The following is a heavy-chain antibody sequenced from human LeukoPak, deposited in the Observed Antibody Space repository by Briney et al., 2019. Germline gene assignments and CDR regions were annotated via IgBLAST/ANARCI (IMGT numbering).Heavy chain of an antibody. CDR2: INPNSGAT. Sequence: ASVKVSCQTSGYTLTDCYIHWVRRAPGQGLEWMGWINPNSGATNYAQKIQGRVTMTRDTSISTAYMELSRLRSDDTAVYYCARGGHGDYTALEYWGQGTLVTVSS. V-gene: IGHV1-2*02. CDR3: ARGGHGDYTALEY. D-gene: IGHD4-17*01. J-gene: IGHJ4*02. CDR1: GYTLTDCY.